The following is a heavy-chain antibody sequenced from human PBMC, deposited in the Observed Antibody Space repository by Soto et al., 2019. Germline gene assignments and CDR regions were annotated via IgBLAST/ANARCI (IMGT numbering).Heavy chain of an antibody. CDR1: GFTLSTYN. Sequence: AGGAPRLSRAASGFTLSTYNKNLGRPAPGEGLEWVSYISSSSSTIYYADSVKGRFTISRDNAKNSLYLQMNSLRDEDTAVYYCARDLPRDSYSSGFDYWGQGTLVTVSS. V-gene: IGHV3-48*02. J-gene: IGHJ4*02. CDR3: ARDLPRDSYSSGFDY. CDR2: ISSSSSTI. D-gene: IGHD6-19*01.